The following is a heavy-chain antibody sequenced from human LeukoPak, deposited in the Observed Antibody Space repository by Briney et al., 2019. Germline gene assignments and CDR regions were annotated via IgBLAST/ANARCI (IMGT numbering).Heavy chain of an antibody. Sequence: PSETLSLTCTVSGGSISSSTYYWGWIRQPPGKGLGWIGSIYYRGNTYYNPSLKSRVTISVDMSKNQFSLKLSSVTAADTAVYYCARSSVQFTFDFWGQGTLVTVSS. CDR1: GGSISSSTYY. D-gene: IGHD4-11*01. J-gene: IGHJ4*02. CDR2: IYYRGNT. CDR3: ARSSVQFTFDF. V-gene: IGHV4-39*01.